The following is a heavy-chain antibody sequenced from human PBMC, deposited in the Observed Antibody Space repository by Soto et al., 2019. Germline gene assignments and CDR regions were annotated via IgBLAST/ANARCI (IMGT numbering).Heavy chain of an antibody. Sequence: SETLSLTCTVSGGSISSGGYYWSWIRQHPGKGLEWIGYIYYSGSTYYNPSLKSRVTISVDTSKNQFSLKLSSVTAADMAVYYCARYCSGGSCYQNDYWGQGTLVTVSS. J-gene: IGHJ4*02. CDR1: GGSISSGGYY. CDR3: ARYCSGGSCYQNDY. CDR2: IYYSGST. V-gene: IGHV4-31*03. D-gene: IGHD2-15*01.